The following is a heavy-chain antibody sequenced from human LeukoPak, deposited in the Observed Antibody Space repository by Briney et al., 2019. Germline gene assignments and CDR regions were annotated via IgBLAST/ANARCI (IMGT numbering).Heavy chain of an antibody. CDR1: GYNFTNYW. J-gene: IGHJ4*02. CDR2: IYPGDSDT. D-gene: IGHD3-9*01. CDR3: QKTAYDILTAPAMYYFDY. V-gene: IGHV5-51*01. Sequence: GESLKISCRGSGYNFTNYWIGWVRQMPGKGLEWMGIIYPGDSDTRYSPSFQGQVTISADKSISTAYLQWGGLKASDTAMFYSQKTAYDILTAPAMYYFDYWGQGTLVTVSS.